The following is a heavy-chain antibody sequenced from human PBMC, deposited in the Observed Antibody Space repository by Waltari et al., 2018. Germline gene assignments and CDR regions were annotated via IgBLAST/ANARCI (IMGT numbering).Heavy chain of an antibody. CDR2: ISSSSSYI. D-gene: IGHD7-27*01. J-gene: IGHJ6*03. V-gene: IGHV3-21*01. CDR1: GFTFSSYS. Sequence: VQLVESGGGLVKPGGSLRLSCAASGFTFSSYSMNWVRQAPGKGLEWVSSISSSSSYIYYADSVKGRFTISRDNAKNSLYLQMNSLRAEDTAVYYCARDALGSVFHYYYYMDVWGKGTTVTVSS. CDR3: ARDALGSVFHYYYYMDV.